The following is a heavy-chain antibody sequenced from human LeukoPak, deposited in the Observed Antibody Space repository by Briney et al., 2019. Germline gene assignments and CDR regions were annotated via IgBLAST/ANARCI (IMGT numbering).Heavy chain of an antibody. CDR3: AKGYCGGDCPIDY. CDR1: GFTFSSYG. J-gene: IGHJ4*02. D-gene: IGHD2-21*02. CDR2: ISYDGSNK. V-gene: IGHV3-30*18. Sequence: GGSLRLSCAASGFTFSSYGTHWVRQAPGKGLEWVAVISYDGSNKYYADSVKGRFTISRDNSKNTLYLQMNSLRTEDTAVYYCAKGYCGGDCPIDYWGQGTLVTVSS.